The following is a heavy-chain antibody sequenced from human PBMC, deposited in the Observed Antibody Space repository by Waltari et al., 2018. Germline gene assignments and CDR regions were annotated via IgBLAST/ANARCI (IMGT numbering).Heavy chain of an antibody. CDR2: IYYSGST. Sequence: QLQLQESGPGLVKPSETLSLTCTVSGGSISSSSYYCGWIRQPPGKGMEWIGCIYYSGSTYYNPSLKSRITISVDTSKNQFSLKLSSVTAADTAVYYCARQGSSYDFWSGYYSYYFDYWGQGTLVTVSS. D-gene: IGHD3-3*01. CDR1: GGSISSSSYY. CDR3: ARQGSSYDFWSGYYSYYFDY. V-gene: IGHV4-39*01. J-gene: IGHJ4*02.